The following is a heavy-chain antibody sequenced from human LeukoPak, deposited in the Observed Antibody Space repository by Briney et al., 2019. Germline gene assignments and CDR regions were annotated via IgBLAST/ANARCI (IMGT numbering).Heavy chain of an antibody. V-gene: IGHV4-59*12. CDR2: IYYSVDT. J-gene: IGHJ5*02. CDR1: GDSIIGSY. Sequence: SETLSLTCAVSGDSIIGSYWSWIRQAPGKGLEWIGYIYYSVDTDYNPSLKSRVIISVDTSKNHFSLKMRFVTAADTAVYYCARGRSVGWFDPWGQGTLVTVSS. CDR3: ARGRSVGWFDP. D-gene: IGHD3-3*01.